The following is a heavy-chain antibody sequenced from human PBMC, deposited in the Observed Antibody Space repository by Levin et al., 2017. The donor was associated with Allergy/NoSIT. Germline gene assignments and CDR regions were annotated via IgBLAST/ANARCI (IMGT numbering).Heavy chain of an antibody. CDR3: ARGGGAIFGVVTDY. CDR1: GGSFSGYY. CDR2: INHSGST. D-gene: IGHD3-3*01. J-gene: IGHJ4*02. V-gene: IGHV4-34*01. Sequence: KTSETLSLTCAVYGGSFSGYYWSWIRQPPGKGLEWIGEINHSGSTNYNPSLKSRVTISVDTSKNQFSLKLSSVTAADTAVYYCARGGGAIFGVVTDYWGQGTLVTVSS.